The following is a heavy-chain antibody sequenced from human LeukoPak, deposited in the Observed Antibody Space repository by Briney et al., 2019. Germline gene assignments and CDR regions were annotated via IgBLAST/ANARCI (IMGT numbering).Heavy chain of an antibody. D-gene: IGHD6-19*01. CDR1: RYTFTGYY. CDR3: AKDFKEGVGGFPPVVANRKDG. CDR2: INPNSGDT. J-gene: IGHJ6*01. Sequence: ASVKVSCKASRYTFTGYYMHWVRQAPGQGLEWMGWINPNSGDTNYAQKFQGRVTMTRDTSISTAYMEMRRVTSHEPPVYYCAKDFKEGVGGFPPVVANRKDGWGQGNTVNVSS. V-gene: IGHV1-2*02.